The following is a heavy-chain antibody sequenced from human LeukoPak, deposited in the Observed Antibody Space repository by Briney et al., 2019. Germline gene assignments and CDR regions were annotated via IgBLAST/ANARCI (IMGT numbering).Heavy chain of an antibody. CDR1: GYTFTSYG. CDR2: ISAYNGNT. V-gene: IGHV1-18*01. D-gene: IGHD2-2*01. Sequence: GASVKVSCKASGYTFTSYGISWVRQAPGQGLEWMGWISAYNGNTNYAQKLQGRVTMTTDTSTSTAYMELRSLRSDDTAVYYCARAYCSSTSCYVDFDYWGQGTLVTVSS. CDR3: ARAYCSSTSCYVDFDY. J-gene: IGHJ4*02.